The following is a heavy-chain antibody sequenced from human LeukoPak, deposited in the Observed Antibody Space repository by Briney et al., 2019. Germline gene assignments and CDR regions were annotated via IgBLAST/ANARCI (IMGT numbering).Heavy chain of an antibody. CDR1: GGSMDKYY. Sequence: SETLSLTCTVSGGSMDKYYWNWIRQPPGKGLEWIGYIYYSGSTNYNPSLKSRVTISIDTSESQFSLKLSSVTAADTAVYYCARALRRVAPFDYWGQGTLVTVSS. D-gene: IGHD2-15*01. V-gene: IGHV4-59*01. J-gene: IGHJ4*02. CDR3: ARALRRVAPFDY. CDR2: IYYSGST.